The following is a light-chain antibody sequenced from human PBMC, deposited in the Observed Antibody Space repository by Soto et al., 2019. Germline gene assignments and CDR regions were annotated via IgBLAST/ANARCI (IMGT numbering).Light chain of an antibody. J-gene: IGKJ1*01. V-gene: IGKV3-15*01. CDR2: GAS. CDR3: QQLTDWPPQWT. CDR1: QSVSSN. Sequence: EIVMTQSPATLSVSPGERATFSCRASQSVSSNLAWYQQKPGQAPRLLIYGASIGATGIPARFTGSGSGTEFTLTISSLEPEDFAVYYCQQLTDWPPQWTFGQGTKVDNK.